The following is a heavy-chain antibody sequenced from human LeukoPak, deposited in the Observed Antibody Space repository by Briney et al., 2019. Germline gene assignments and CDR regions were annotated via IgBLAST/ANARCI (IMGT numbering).Heavy chain of an antibody. J-gene: IGHJ3*02. CDR2: IYIDDTP. Sequence: GGSLRLSCAASGFTISRNYMSWVRQAQGRGLEWVSIIYIDDTPYYADSVRGRFTISRDISKNTVYLQMYSLKVEDTAVYFCTRAGEVLPHDGFDIWGRGTMVTVSS. D-gene: IGHD3-10*01. V-gene: IGHV3-53*01. CDR1: GFTISRNY. CDR3: TRAGEVLPHDGFDI.